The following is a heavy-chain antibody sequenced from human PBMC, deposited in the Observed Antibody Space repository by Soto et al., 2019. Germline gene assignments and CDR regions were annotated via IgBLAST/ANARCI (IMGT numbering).Heavy chain of an antibody. D-gene: IGHD3-22*01. Sequence: PSETLSLTCTVSGGSISSYYWSWIRQPPGKGLEWIGYIYYSGSTNYNPSLKSRVTISVDTSKNQFSLKLSSVTAADTAVYYCARGRDYYDSSGYYYARVYFDYWGQGTLVTVSS. J-gene: IGHJ4*02. CDR2: IYYSGST. V-gene: IGHV4-59*13. CDR1: GGSISSYY. CDR3: ARGRDYYDSSGYYYARVYFDY.